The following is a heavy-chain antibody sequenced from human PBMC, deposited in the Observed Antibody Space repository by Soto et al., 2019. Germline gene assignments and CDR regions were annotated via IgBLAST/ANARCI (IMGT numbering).Heavy chain of an antibody. Sequence: PGGSLRLSCAASGFTFSSYSMNWVRQAPGKGLEWVSYISSSSSTIYYADSVKGRFTISRDNAKNSLYLQMNSLRAEDTAVYYCARDQASIAARPDYMDVWGKGTTVTVSS. V-gene: IGHV3-48*01. D-gene: IGHD6-6*01. J-gene: IGHJ6*03. CDR1: GFTFSSYS. CDR3: ARDQASIAARPDYMDV. CDR2: ISSSSSTI.